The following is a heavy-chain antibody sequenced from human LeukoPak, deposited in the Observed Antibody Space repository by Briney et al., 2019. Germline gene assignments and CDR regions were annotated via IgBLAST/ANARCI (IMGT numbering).Heavy chain of an antibody. CDR1: GGSISSDY. CDR2: IDYSGST. CDR3: AASIAARPVY. V-gene: IGHV4-59*08. J-gene: IGHJ4*02. Sequence: SETLSLTCTVSGGSISSDYWSWIRQPPGKGLEWIGYIDYSGSTNYNPSLQSRVTISVDTSKNQFSLQLSSVTAADTAVYYCAASIAARPVYWGQGTLVTVSS. D-gene: IGHD6-6*01.